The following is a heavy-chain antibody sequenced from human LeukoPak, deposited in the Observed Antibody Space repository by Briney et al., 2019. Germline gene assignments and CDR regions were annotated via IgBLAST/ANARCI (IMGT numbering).Heavy chain of an antibody. CDR3: ARDHGVYEILTGDSYNWFDP. Sequence: ASVKVSCKASGYTFTSYGISWVRQAPGQGLEWMGWISAYNGNTNYAQKLQGRVTMTTDTSTSTAYMELRSLRSDDTAVYYCARDHGVYEILTGDSYNWFDPWGQGTLVTVSS. J-gene: IGHJ5*02. CDR1: GYTFTSYG. CDR2: ISAYNGNT. V-gene: IGHV1-18*01. D-gene: IGHD3-9*01.